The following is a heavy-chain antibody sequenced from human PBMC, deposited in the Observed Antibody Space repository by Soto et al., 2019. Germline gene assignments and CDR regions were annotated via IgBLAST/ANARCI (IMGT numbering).Heavy chain of an antibody. CDR3: ARGWASDL. V-gene: IGHV1-18*04. CDR2: ISAYNANT. J-gene: IGHJ3*01. Sequence: ASVKVSCKASGYAFTSYGISWVGQAPGQGLELMGWISAYNANTNYAQKLQGRVTMTTDTSTRTAYMERRSLRSDDTAVYYCARGWASDLWGQGTMVTVSS. CDR1: GYAFTSYG.